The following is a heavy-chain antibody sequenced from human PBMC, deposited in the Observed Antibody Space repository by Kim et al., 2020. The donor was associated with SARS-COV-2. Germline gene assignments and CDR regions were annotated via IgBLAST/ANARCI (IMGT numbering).Heavy chain of an antibody. CDR2: IRTGAIST. CDR3: ARDGGYPYNNGMGV. V-gene: IGHV3-11*01. Sequence: GGSLRLSCAASGFSFGDYYMSWVRQAPGKGLEWLSYIRTGAISTVYADSVMGRFTVSRDNAKKSLWLQMSSLRVEDTAVYYCARDGGYPYNNGMGVCG. J-gene: IGHJ6*02. CDR1: GFSFGDYY. D-gene: IGHD4-4*01.